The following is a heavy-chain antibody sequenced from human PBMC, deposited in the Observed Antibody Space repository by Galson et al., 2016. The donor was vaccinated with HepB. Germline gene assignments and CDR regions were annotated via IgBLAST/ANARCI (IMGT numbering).Heavy chain of an antibody. V-gene: IGHV3-33*01. CDR2: IWYDGSKK. Sequence: SLRLSCAASGFTCSNYGMHWVRQAPGKGLEWVALIWYDGSKKYYAESVKGRLTISRDNSKNTLARQMNSLRAEDTAVYYCARDGIPSPQDIGGRLPPPYYYGMDVWGQGTAVTVSS. D-gene: IGHD6-6*01. CDR3: ARDGIPSPQDIGGRLPPPYYYGMDV. CDR1: GFTCSNYG. J-gene: IGHJ6*02.